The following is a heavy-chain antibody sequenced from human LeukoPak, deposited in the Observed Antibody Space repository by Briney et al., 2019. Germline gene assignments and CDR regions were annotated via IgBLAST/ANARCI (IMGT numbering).Heavy chain of an antibody. CDR2: ISYDGSTK. CDR3: ASGYYFDY. V-gene: IGHV3-30*01. J-gene: IGHJ4*02. CDR1: GFTFSSYA. Sequence: GRSLRLSCAASGFTFSSYAMHWVRQAPGKGLDWVAVISYDGSTKYHADSVKGRFTISRDNSKNTLSLQMNSLRAEDTAVYYCASGYYFDYWGPGTLVTVSS.